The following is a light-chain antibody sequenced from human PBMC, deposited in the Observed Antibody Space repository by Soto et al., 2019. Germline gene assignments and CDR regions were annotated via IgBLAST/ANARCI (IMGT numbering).Light chain of an antibody. J-gene: IGKJ4*02. CDR2: GAS. V-gene: IGKV3-20*01. CDR3: QQYGSSIT. Sequence: ENGLTQSPGTLSLSPGERATLSCRASQSVSGSHLAWYQQKPGQAPRLLIYGASGRASGIPDRFSGSGSGTDFTLTISRLEPEYFAVYYCQQYGSSITFGRGPTVEIK. CDR1: QSVSGSH.